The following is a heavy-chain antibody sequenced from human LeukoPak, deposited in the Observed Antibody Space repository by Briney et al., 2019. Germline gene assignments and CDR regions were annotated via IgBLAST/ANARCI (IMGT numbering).Heavy chain of an antibody. CDR3: ARATVVSRTLDY. J-gene: IGHJ4*02. Sequence: ASVKVSCKASGYTFTGYYMHWVRQAPGQGLEWMGWINPNSGGTNYAQKFQGRVTMTRDTSISTAYMELSRLRSDDTAVYHCARATVVSRTLDYWGQGTLVTVSS. CDR1: GYTFTGYY. CDR2: INPNSGGT. V-gene: IGHV1-2*02. D-gene: IGHD4-23*01.